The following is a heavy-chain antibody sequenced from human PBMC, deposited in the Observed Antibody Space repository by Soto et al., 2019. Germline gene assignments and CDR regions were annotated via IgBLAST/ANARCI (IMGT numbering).Heavy chain of an antibody. Sequence: SETLSLTCAVYGGSFSGYYWSWIRQPPGKGLEWIGEINHSGSTNYNPSLKSRVTISVDTSKNQFSLKLSSVTAADTAVYYCARRRITIILGATHHDYWGQGTLVTVSS. CDR2: INHSGST. CDR1: GGSFSGYY. CDR3: ARRRITIILGATHHDY. V-gene: IGHV4-34*01. J-gene: IGHJ4*02. D-gene: IGHD3-10*01.